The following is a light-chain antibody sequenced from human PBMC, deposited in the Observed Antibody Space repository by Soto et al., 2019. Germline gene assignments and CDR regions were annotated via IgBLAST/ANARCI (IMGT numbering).Light chain of an antibody. V-gene: IGLV1-40*01. Sequence: QPVLTQPPSVSGAPGQRVTMSCAGSSSNIGAGYDVHWYQQFPGTAPKLLIYGNSHRPSGVPDRFSGSKSGTSASLAITGLQAGDEADYYCQSYDNSLSGVIFGGGTKLTVL. CDR3: QSYDNSLSGVI. CDR2: GNS. CDR1: SSNIGAGYD. J-gene: IGLJ2*01.